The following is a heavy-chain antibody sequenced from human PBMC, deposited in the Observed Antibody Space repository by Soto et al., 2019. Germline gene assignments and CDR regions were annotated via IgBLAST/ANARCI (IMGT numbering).Heavy chain of an antibody. CDR1: VGTFSSYA. J-gene: IGHJ4*02. Sequence: QVQLVQSGAEVKKPRSSVKVSCKASVGTFSSYAISWVRQGPGQGLEWMGGIIPIFGTANYAQRLQGRVTITADVSTSTAYMELSRLRSGDTAVYFCARGEYSNYVYVYSGQGTLVTVSS. V-gene: IGHV1-69*01. CDR2: IIPIFGTA. CDR3: ARGEYSNYVYVY. D-gene: IGHD4-4*01.